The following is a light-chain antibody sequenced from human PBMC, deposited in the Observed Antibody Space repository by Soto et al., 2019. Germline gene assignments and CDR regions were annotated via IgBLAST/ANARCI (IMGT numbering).Light chain of an antibody. CDR3: AAWDGSLSGWV. CDR2: SND. Sequence: QSVLTQAPSASGTPGQRVTISCSGSSSNIGSNTVSWYQQVPGTVPKVLIYSNDQRPSGVPDRFSGSKSGTSASLAIGGLQSEDESDYYCAAWDGSLSGWVFGGGTKLTVL. J-gene: IGLJ3*02. CDR1: SSNIGSNT. V-gene: IGLV1-44*01.